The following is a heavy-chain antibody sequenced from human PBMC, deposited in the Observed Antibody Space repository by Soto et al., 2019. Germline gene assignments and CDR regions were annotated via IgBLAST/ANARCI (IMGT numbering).Heavy chain of an antibody. CDR2: INSDGSST. CDR3: ARGDSSGWYFDY. D-gene: IGHD6-19*01. Sequence: GGSLRLSCAASGFTFSSYWMHWVRQAPGKGLVWVSRINSDGSSTSYADSVKGRFTISRDNAKNTLYLQMNSLRAEDTAVYYCARGDSSGWYFDYWGQGTLVTGSS. J-gene: IGHJ4*02. CDR1: GFTFSSYW. V-gene: IGHV3-74*01.